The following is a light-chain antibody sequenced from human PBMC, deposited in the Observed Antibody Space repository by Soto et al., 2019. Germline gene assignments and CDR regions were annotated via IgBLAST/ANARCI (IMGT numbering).Light chain of an antibody. V-gene: IGLV2-14*01. Sequence: QSVLTQPASVSGSPGQSITISCTGTSSDVGGYNYVSWYQQHPGKAPKLMIYDVSNRPSGVSNRFSGSKSGNTASLTISGLQAEDEADYYCSSYTSSSTDVVFGGRTQLTVL. CDR1: SSDVGGYNY. CDR2: DVS. CDR3: SSYTSSSTDVV. J-gene: IGLJ2*01.